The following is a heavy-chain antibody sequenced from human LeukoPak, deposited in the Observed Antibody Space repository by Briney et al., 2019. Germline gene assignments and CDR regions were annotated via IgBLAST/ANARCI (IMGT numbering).Heavy chain of an antibody. V-gene: IGHV3-74*01. D-gene: IGHD6-13*01. CDR2: NNSDGSST. Sequence: PGWATRLFCAAAGFSFFSYWKHWVRHPPRGGLVGVSRNNSDGSSTSYADSVKGRFTISRDNAKNTLYLQMNSLRAEDTAVYYCARVAGGSSPYYFDYWGRGTLVTVSS. J-gene: IGHJ4*02. CDR3: ARVAGGSSPYYFDY. CDR1: GFSFFSYW.